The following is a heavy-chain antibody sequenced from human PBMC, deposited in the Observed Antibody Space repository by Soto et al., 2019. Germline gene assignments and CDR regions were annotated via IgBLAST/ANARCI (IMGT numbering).Heavy chain of an antibody. V-gene: IGHV3-48*02. CDR2: ISSSSSTI. J-gene: IGHJ5*02. D-gene: IGHD2-21*01. CDR3: ARGLGVANNWFDP. CDR1: RFTFSSYS. Sequence: EVQLVESGGCLVQPGGSLRLSCAASRFTFSSYSMDWVSQAPGKWLEWVSYISSSSSTIYYADSVKARFTISRDNAKNSLYLQMNSLRDEDTAVYYCARGLGVANNWFDPWGQGTLVTVSS.